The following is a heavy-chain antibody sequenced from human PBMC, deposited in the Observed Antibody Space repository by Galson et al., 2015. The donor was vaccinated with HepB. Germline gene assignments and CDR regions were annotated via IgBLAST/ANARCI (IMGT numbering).Heavy chain of an antibody. V-gene: IGHV4-34*01. CDR2: INHSGST. Sequence: ETLSLTCAVYGGSFSGYYWSWIRQPPGKGLEWIGEINHSGSTNYNPSLKSRVTISVDKSKNQFSLKLSSVTAADTAVYYCASSQTNWYFDLWGRGTLVTVSS. CDR3: ASSQTNWYFDL. J-gene: IGHJ2*01. CDR1: GGSFSGYY.